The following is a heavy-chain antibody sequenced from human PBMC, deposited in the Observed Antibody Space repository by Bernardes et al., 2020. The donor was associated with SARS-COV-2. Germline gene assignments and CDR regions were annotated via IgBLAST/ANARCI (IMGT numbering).Heavy chain of an antibody. J-gene: IGHJ6*02. Sequence: SRRLSGAASGFTFDDYAMHWVRPAPGKGLEWVSGISCNSGSIGYADSVKGRFTISRDNAKNSLYLQMNSLRAEDTALYYCAKDLAWGYYGSGSYEVSYGMDVWGQGTTVTVSS. V-gene: IGHV3-9*01. CDR2: ISCNSGSI. CDR3: AKDLAWGYYGSGSYEVSYGMDV. CDR1: GFTFDDYA. D-gene: IGHD3-10*01.